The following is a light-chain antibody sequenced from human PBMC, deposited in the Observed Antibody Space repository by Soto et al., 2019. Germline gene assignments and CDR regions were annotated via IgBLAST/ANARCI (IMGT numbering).Light chain of an antibody. CDR3: TSYTGSSTFVV. CDR1: SSDVGSYNR. Sequence: QSALTQPPSVSGSPGKSVTISCTGTSSDVGSYNRVSWYQQPPGTAPKLMIYEVSNRPSGVPDRFSGSKSGNTASLTISGLQAEDEADYYCTSYTGSSTFVVFGGGTQLTVL. CDR2: EVS. V-gene: IGLV2-18*02. J-gene: IGLJ2*01.